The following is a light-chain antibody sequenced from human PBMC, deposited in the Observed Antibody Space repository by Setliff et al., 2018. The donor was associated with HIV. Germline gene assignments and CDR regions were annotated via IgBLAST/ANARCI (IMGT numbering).Light chain of an antibody. CDR3: CSNTGSNTFV. Sequence: QSALTQPASVSGSPVQSITIYCTGTSNDVGRYDLVYWYQQHPARAPKLIIYQDTRRPSGFSNRFSGSKSGNVASLTISGLHAEDEADYYCCSNTGSNTFVFASGTKVTVL. V-gene: IGLV2-23*01. CDR2: QDT. J-gene: IGLJ1*01. CDR1: SNDVGRYDL.